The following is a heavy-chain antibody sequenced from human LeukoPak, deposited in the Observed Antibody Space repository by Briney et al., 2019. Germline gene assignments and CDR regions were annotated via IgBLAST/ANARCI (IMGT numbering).Heavy chain of an antibody. Sequence: PGGSLRLSCAASGFTFSSYAMSWVRQAPGKGLEWVSAISGSGGSTYYADSVKGRFTISRDNSKNTLYLQMNSLRSEDTAVYYCAWQWLVLGAFDIWGQGTMVTVSS. CDR3: AWQWLVLGAFDI. CDR1: GFTFSSYA. D-gene: IGHD6-19*01. CDR2: ISGSGGST. V-gene: IGHV3-23*01. J-gene: IGHJ3*02.